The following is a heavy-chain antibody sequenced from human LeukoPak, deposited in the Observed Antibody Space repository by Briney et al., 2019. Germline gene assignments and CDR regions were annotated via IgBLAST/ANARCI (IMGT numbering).Heavy chain of an antibody. V-gene: IGHV4-4*07. Sequence: SETLSLTCTVSGGSISSYYWSWIRQPAGKGLEWIGRIYTSGSTNYNPSLKSRVTMSADTSKNQFSLKLSSVTAADTAVYYCAKGYYYGSGTYADPFDFWGQGALVTVSS. D-gene: IGHD3-10*01. J-gene: IGHJ4*02. CDR3: AKGYYYGSGTYADPFDF. CDR2: IYTSGST. CDR1: GGSISSYY.